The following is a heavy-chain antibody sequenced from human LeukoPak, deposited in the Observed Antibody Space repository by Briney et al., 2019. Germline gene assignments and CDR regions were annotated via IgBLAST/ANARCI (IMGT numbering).Heavy chain of an antibody. D-gene: IGHD1-26*01. CDR2: ISGSGGST. CDR3: AKDPGGEWELLVSVSFDY. J-gene: IGHJ4*02. CDR1: GFTFSSYA. V-gene: IGHV3-23*01. Sequence: GGSLRLSCAASGFTFSSYAMSWVRQAPGKGLEWVSAISGSGGSTYYADSVKGRFTISRDNSKNTLYLQKNSLRAEDTAVYYCAKDPGGEWELLVSVSFDYWGQGTLVTVSS.